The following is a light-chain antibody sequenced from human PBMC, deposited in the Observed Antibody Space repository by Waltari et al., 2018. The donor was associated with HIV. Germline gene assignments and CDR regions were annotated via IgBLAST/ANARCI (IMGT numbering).Light chain of an antibody. Sequence: QSALTQPASVSGSPGQSITISCTGTSSDVGGYNYVPWYQQHPGKAPKLMIYDVSNRPSGVSNRFSGSKSGNTASLTISGLQAEDEADYYCSSYTSSSTPLVVFGGGTKLTVL. CDR3: SSYTSSSTPLVV. V-gene: IGLV2-14*03. CDR2: DVS. J-gene: IGLJ2*01. CDR1: SSDVGGYNY.